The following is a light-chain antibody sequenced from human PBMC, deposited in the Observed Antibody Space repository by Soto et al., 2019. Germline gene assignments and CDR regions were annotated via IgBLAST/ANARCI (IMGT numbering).Light chain of an antibody. J-gene: IGLJ2*01. CDR3: SSYTSSTTRVL. CDR1: SSDVGAYNY. V-gene: IGLV2-14*01. Sequence: QSALTQPASVSGSPGQSITISCTGTSSDVGAYNYVSWYQQHPGKAPKLMIYDVSNRPSGISNRFSGSKSGNTASLTISGRQAEDEADYYCSSYTSSTTRVLFGGGTKVTVL. CDR2: DVS.